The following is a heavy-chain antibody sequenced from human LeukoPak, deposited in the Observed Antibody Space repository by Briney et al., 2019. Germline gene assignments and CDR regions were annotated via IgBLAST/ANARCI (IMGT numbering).Heavy chain of an antibody. V-gene: IGHV7-4-1*02. CDR1: GYTFTSYA. J-gene: IGHJ4*02. Sequence: ASGKVSCKASGYTFTSYAVNWVRQAPGQGLEWMGWINTNTGNPTYAQGFTGRFVFSLDTSVSTAYLQISNLKAEDTAMYYCARDPPLLYGSGSFLVYWGQGTLVTVSS. D-gene: IGHD3-10*01. CDR3: ARDPPLLYGSGSFLVY. CDR2: INTNTGNP.